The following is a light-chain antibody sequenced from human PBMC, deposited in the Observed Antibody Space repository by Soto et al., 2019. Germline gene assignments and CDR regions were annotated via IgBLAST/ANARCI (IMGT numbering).Light chain of an antibody. V-gene: IGKV1-9*01. CDR1: QGISRY. Sequence: IQLTQSPSSLSASVGDSVTITCRASQGISRYLSSYQQKPGRAPKLLISAASTLQSGVPARFSGSGSGTDFTLGITSLQPEDFATYYCQQCFWHWTFGQGTKV. CDR2: AAS. J-gene: IGKJ1*01. CDR3: QQCFWHWT.